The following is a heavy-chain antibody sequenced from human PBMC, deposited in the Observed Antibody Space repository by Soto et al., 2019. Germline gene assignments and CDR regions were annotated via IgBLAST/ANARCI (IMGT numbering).Heavy chain of an antibody. Sequence: EVQVLESGGDLVQPGGSLRLSCAASGFTFSSYAMTWVCQAPGKGLEWVSGISGSGGSTYYADSVKGRFTISRDNSKNTMYLQMNSLRAEDTAVYYCAKGVRSYYYYGMDVWGQGTTVTVSS. CDR3: AKGVRSYYYYGMDV. CDR2: ISGSGGST. V-gene: IGHV3-23*01. CDR1: GFTFSSYA. D-gene: IGHD3-22*01. J-gene: IGHJ6*02.